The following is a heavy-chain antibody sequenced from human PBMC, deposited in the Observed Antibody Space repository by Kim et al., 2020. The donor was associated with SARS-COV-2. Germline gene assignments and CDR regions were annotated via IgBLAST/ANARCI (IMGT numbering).Heavy chain of an antibody. V-gene: IGHV3-33*01. Sequence: YYAESGKGRFTISRDNSKNTLYLQMNSLRAEDTAVYYCARFGPYYYYGMDVWGQGTTVTVSS. D-gene: IGHD3-16*01. J-gene: IGHJ6*02. CDR3: ARFGPYYYYGMDV.